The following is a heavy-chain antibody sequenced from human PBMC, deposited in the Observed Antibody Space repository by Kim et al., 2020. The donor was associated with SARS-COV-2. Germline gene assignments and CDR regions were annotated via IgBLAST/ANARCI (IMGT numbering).Heavy chain of an antibody. V-gene: IGHV3-30*18. Sequence: GGSLRLSCAASGFTFSSYGMHWVRQAPGKGLEWVAVISYDGSNKYYADSVKGRFTISRDNSKNTLYLQMNSLRAEDTAVYYCAKDKQWLVPAGGWGQGTLVTVSS. CDR1: GFTFSSYG. CDR2: ISYDGSNK. CDR3: AKDKQWLVPAGG. D-gene: IGHD6-19*01. J-gene: IGHJ4*02.